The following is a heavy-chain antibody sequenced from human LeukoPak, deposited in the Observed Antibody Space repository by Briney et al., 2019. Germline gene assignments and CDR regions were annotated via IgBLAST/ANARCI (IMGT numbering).Heavy chain of an antibody. Sequence: GRSLRLSCAASGFTFDDYAMHWVRQAPGKGLEWVSGISWSSGSIGYADSVKGRFTISRDNAKSSLYLQMNSLRAEDTALYYCAKDTNSYTTCPDYWGQGTLVTVSS. J-gene: IGHJ4*02. CDR3: AKDTNSYTTCPDY. D-gene: IGHD2-2*01. V-gene: IGHV3-9*01. CDR2: ISWSSGSI. CDR1: GFTFDDYA.